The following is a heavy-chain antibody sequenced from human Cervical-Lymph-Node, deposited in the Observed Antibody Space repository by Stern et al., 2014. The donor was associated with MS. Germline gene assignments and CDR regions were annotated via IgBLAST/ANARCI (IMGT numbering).Heavy chain of an antibody. Sequence: EVQLVESGAEVKKPGESLKISCQGSGNKFSSYWIAWVRQLPGKGLERMGITYPGDSDAKSGTNFQGPVPISVAKSINTAYLQWSSLKASDTGTFYCARLGVVASTHSGMDVWGQGTTVTVSS. D-gene: IGHD2-15*01. CDR3: ARLGVVASTHSGMDV. J-gene: IGHJ6*02. V-gene: IGHV5-51*01. CDR1: GNKFSSYW. CDR2: TYPGDSDA.